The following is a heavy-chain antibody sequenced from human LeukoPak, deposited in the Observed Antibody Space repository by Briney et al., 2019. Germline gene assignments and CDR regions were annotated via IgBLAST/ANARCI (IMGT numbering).Heavy chain of an antibody. CDR2: ISYDGSNK. J-gene: IGHJ3*02. D-gene: IGHD1-26*01. Sequence: GGSLRLSCAASGFTFSSYAMHWVRQAPGKGLEWVAVISYDGSNKYYADSVKGRFTISRDNSKNTLYLQMNSLRAEDTAVYYCASHGSYYAFDIWGQGTMVTVSS. V-gene: IGHV3-30*04. CDR3: ASHGSYYAFDI. CDR1: GFTFSSYA.